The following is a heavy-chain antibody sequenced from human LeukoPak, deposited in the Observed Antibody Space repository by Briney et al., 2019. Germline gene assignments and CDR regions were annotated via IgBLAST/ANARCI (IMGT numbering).Heavy chain of an antibody. CDR1: GGSFSGYY. V-gene: IGHV4-34*01. CDR3: ARDRSFPGRFDY. Sequence: SETLSLTCAVSGGSFSGYYWNWIRQPPGKGLEWIGEINHSGSTHYNPSLKSRVTISVDTSKNQFSLKLSSVTAADTAVYYCARDRSFPGRFDYWGQGSLVTVSS. CDR2: INHSGST. J-gene: IGHJ4*02.